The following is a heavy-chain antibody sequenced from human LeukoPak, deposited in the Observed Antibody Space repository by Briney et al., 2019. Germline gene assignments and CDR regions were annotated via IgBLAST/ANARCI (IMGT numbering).Heavy chain of an antibody. CDR2: ISSSSYI. Sequence: GGSLRLSCAASGFTFSSYSMNWVRQAPGKGLEWVSSISSSSYIYYADSVKGRFTISRDNAKNSLYLQTNSLRAEDTAVYYCARDRDSSSWYVGGAFDIWGQGTMVTVSS. V-gene: IGHV3-21*01. CDR3: ARDRDSSSWYVGGAFDI. J-gene: IGHJ3*02. CDR1: GFTFSSYS. D-gene: IGHD6-13*01.